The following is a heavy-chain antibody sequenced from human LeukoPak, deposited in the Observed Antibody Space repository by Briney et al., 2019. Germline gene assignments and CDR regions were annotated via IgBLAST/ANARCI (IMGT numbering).Heavy chain of an antibody. J-gene: IGHJ5*02. Sequence: ASVKVSCKASGYTFTSYYMHWVRRAPGQGLEWMGIINPSGGSTSYAQKFQGRVTMTRDTSTSTVYMELSSLRSEDTAVYYCARDNSSGYFRMNWFDPWGQGTLVTVSS. D-gene: IGHD3-22*01. CDR1: GYTFTSYY. V-gene: IGHV1-46*03. CDR2: INPSGGST. CDR3: ARDNSSGYFRMNWFDP.